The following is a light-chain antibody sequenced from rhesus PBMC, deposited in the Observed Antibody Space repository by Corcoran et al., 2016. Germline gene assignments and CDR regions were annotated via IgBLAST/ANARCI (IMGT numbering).Light chain of an antibody. V-gene: IGKV1-21*01. CDR3: QQYNGAPYS. CDR1: QGISSW. J-gene: IGKJ2*01. CDR2: KAS. Sequence: DIQMTQSPSSLSASVGDRVTSTCRASQGISSWLACYPEKPGKAPKLLMDKASSLQSGGPSRFSDSGSGTDFTLTISSLQPEDFATYYCQQYNGAPYSFGQGTKVEIK.